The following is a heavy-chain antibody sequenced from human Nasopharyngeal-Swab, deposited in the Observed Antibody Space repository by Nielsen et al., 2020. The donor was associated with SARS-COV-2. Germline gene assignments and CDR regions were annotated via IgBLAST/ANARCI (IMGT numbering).Heavy chain of an antibody. CDR2: IIPMFGTP. CDR3: AKGRLSRNFYHGMDV. Sequence: SVKVSCKASGGSFSGFPLSWVRQAPGRGLEWLGGIIPMFGTPNYAETFKGRVTITAEESTRTAFMELSSLTSDDTAVYYCAKGRLSRNFYHGMDVWGQGTTVTVSS. CDR1: GGSFSGFP. V-gene: IGHV1-69*13. D-gene: IGHD2/OR15-2a*01. J-gene: IGHJ6*02.